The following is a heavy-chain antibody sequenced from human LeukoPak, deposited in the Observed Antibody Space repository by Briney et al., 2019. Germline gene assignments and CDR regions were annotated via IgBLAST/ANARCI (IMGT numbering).Heavy chain of an antibody. CDR1: GFTFSSYS. J-gene: IGHJ3*02. Sequence: QSGGSLRLSCEASGFTFSSYSMNWVRQAPGKGLEWVSYISFSSATIHYADSVKGRFTVSRDNAKNSLYLQMNSLRAEDTALYFCARDTHYYGSGSPAFDIWGQGAMVTVSS. D-gene: IGHD3-10*01. CDR2: ISFSSATI. CDR3: ARDTHYYGSGSPAFDI. V-gene: IGHV3-48*01.